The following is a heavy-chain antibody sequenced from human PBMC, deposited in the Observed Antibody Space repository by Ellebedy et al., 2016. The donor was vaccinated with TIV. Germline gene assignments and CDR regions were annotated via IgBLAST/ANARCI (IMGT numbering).Heavy chain of an antibody. CDR2: INTAYGVT. CDR3: ARDKAYGSGSRTMDV. Sequence: AASVKVSCKASGYTFTLYAIHWVRQAPGQSLEWMGWINTAYGVTKSSQKFEGRITITRDTSATTAYMELSSLRSEDTAVYYCARDKAYGSGSRTMDVWGKGTTVTVSS. D-gene: IGHD3-10*01. CDR1: GYTFTLYA. J-gene: IGHJ6*03. V-gene: IGHV1-3*04.